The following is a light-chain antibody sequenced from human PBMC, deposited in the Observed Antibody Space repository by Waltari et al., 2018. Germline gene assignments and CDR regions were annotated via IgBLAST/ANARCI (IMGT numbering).Light chain of an antibody. Sequence: DIQMTQSPSSLSASVGDRVTITCQASQDIIKYLNWYQQKPGKAPTLLIYDASNLEKGFPSRFSGSGSGTDFTFTITSLQPEDIATYYCQCYDNLPPLTFGGGTKVEIK. CDR3: QCYDNLPPLT. V-gene: IGKV1-33*01. CDR1: QDIIKY. J-gene: IGKJ4*01. CDR2: DAS.